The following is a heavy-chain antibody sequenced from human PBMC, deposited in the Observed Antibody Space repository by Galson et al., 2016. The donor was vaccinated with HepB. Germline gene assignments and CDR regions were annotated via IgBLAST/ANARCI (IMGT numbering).Heavy chain of an antibody. J-gene: IGHJ4*02. CDR2: ISGSRGNT. V-gene: IGHV3-23*01. Sequence: SLRLSCAASKFTFRNYAMSWVRQAPGKGLEWVSSISGSRGNTYYADFVKGRFTISRDNSKNTVYLQMSSLRVDDTAVYYCAKVGWREYDGYWGQGTLVTVSS. CDR3: AKVGWREYDGY. D-gene: IGHD3-10*01. CDR1: KFTFRNYA.